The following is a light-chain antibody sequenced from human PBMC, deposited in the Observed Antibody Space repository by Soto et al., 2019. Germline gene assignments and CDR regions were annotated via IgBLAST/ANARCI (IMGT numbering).Light chain of an antibody. CDR2: DTS. J-gene: IGKJ4*01. CDR3: QQYNNWPLT. CDR1: QNVHSD. Sequence: EVVMTQSPDTLSVSPGDGATLSCRASQNVHSDLAWYQQKPGQAPRLVIYDTSTRATDIPVRFTGGGSGTEFTLNISSLKSEDFAVYYCQQYNNWPLTFGGGTKVEIK. V-gene: IGKV3-15*01.